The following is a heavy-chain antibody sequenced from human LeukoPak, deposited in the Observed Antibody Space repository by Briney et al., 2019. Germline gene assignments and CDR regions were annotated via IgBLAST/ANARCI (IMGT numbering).Heavy chain of an antibody. D-gene: IGHD1-7*01. CDR1: GGSISIYY. J-gene: IGHJ4*02. V-gene: IGHV4-59*01. CDR2: VYNSGST. Sequence: SETLSLTCTVSGGSISIYYWSWIRQPPRKGLEWLGYVYNSGSTDYNPSLKSRVTISADTSKNQFSLKLSSVTAADTAVYYCVRDRELFYWGQGTLVTVSS. CDR3: VRDRELFY.